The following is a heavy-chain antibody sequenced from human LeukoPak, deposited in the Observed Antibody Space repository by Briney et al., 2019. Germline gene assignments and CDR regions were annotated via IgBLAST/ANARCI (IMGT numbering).Heavy chain of an antibody. CDR3: AKGSVAAVVTFIDF. Sequence: GGSLRLSCAASGFTFSRYAMNWVRQAPGKGLEWVSVISGSGGSTYYADSAKGRFTISRDNSENTLFLQMNSLRAEDTAVYYCAKGSVAAVVTFIDFWGQGTLVTVSS. CDR1: GFTFSRYA. CDR2: ISGSGGST. J-gene: IGHJ4*02. D-gene: IGHD6-13*01. V-gene: IGHV3-23*01.